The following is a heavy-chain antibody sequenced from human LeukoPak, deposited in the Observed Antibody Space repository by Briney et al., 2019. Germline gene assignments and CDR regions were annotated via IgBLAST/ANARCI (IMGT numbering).Heavy chain of an antibody. CDR3: ARDRYDFWSGFVY. V-gene: IGHV3-21*01. CDR1: GFTFSSYS. Sequence: PGGSLRLSCAASGFTFSSYSMNWVRQAPGKGLEWVSSISSSSRYMYYADSLKGRFTSSRDNAKNSLYLQMNSLRADGTAVYYCARDRYDFWSGFVYWGRATMASVSS. D-gene: IGHD3-3*01. J-gene: IGHJ4*02. CDR2: ISSSSRYM.